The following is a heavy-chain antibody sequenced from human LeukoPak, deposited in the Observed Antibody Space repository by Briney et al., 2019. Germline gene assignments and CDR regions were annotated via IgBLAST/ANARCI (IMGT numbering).Heavy chain of an antibody. Sequence: QPGRSLRLSCAASGFTFDDYAMHWVRQAPGKGLEWVSGISRNSGSIGYADSVKGRFTISRDNAKNSLYLQMNSLRAEDTALYYCAKDQGNGRITMVRGVIRQRYYYGMDVWGQGTTVTVSS. V-gene: IGHV3-9*01. CDR2: ISRNSGSI. J-gene: IGHJ6*02. CDR1: GFTFDDYA. D-gene: IGHD3-10*01. CDR3: AKDQGNGRITMVRGVIRQRYYYGMDV.